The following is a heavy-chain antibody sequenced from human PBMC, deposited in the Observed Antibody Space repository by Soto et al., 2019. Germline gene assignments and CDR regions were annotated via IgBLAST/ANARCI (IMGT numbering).Heavy chain of an antibody. V-gene: IGHV3-33*01. CDR3: ARDRYSSGWYDLDY. Sequence: QVQLVESGGGVVQPGRSLRLSCAASGFTFSSYGMHWVRQAPGKGLEWVAVIWYDGSNKYYADSVKGRFTISRDNSMNTLYLQMNSLRVEDTAVYYCARDRYSSGWYDLDYWGQGTLGTVSS. CDR1: GFTFSSYG. D-gene: IGHD6-19*01. CDR2: IWYDGSNK. J-gene: IGHJ4*02.